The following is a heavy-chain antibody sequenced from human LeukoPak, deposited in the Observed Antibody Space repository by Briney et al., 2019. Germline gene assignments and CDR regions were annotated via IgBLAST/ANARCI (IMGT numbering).Heavy chain of an antibody. J-gene: IGHJ4*02. CDR2: TSSSGETT. V-gene: IGHV3-23*01. D-gene: IGHD3-22*01. Sequence: GRSLRLSCAASGFTFSSYGMHWVRQAAGKGLEWVSSTSSSGETTYYADSVKGRFTISRDNSRNTLYLQMNSLRAEDTAVYYCAKDRPNYYGTNGHYYRRDGDCWGQGTLVTVSS. CDR3: AKDRPNYYGTNGHYYRRDGDC. CDR1: GFTFSSYG.